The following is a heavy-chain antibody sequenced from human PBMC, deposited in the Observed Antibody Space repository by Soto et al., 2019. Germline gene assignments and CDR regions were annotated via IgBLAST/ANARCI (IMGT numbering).Heavy chain of an antibody. V-gene: IGHV4-4*07. CDR3: ARGGQDFWSGPFDY. Sequence: SETLSLTCTVSGGSISNYFCNWIRQPAGKGLEWIGRIDNSGSTNYNPSLKSRITMSADTSRNQFSLKLNSVTAADTAVYYCARGGQDFWSGPFDYWGQGALVTVSA. CDR1: GGSISNYF. CDR2: IDNSGST. D-gene: IGHD3-3*01. J-gene: IGHJ4*02.